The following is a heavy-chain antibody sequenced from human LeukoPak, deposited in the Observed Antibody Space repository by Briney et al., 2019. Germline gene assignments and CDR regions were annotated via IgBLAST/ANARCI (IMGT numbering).Heavy chain of an antibody. D-gene: IGHD6-13*01. J-gene: IGHJ4*02. CDR1: GYTFTCYY. CDR2: INPNSGGT. CDR3: ARLAAADPFDY. Sequence: ASVKVSCKASGYTFTCYYMHWVRQAPGQGLEWMGWINPNSGGTNYAQKFPGRVTMTRDTSISTAYMELSRLRSDDTAVYYCARLAAADPFDYWGQGTLVTVSS. V-gene: IGHV1-2*02.